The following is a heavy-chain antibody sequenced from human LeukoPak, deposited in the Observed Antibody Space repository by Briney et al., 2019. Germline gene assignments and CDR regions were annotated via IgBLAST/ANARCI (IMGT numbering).Heavy chain of an antibody. CDR2: IYYSGST. J-gene: IGHJ4*02. D-gene: IGHD3-16*01. CDR3: VRHGVNPNFDY. V-gene: IGHV4-39*01. CDR1: GGSISSSSSAYY. Sequence: SETLSLTCTVSGGSISSSSSAYYWGWVRQPPGKGLEWIGSIYYSGSTYYSPSLKSRVTISLDTSKIQFSLKVSSVTAADTAVYYCVRHGVNPNFDYWGQGTLVTVSS.